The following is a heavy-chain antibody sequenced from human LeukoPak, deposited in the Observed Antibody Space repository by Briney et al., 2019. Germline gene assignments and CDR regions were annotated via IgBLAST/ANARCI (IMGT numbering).Heavy chain of an antibody. J-gene: IGHJ3*02. D-gene: IGHD1-14*01. CDR3: ARESVRTDAFDI. CDR2: INHSGST. Sequence: SETLSLTCAVSGGSFSGYYWSWIRQPPGKGLEWIGEINHSGSTNYNPSLKSRVTISVDTSKNQFSLKLSSVTAADTAVYYCARESVRTDAFDIWGQGTMVTVSS. CDR1: GGSFSGYY. V-gene: IGHV4-34*01.